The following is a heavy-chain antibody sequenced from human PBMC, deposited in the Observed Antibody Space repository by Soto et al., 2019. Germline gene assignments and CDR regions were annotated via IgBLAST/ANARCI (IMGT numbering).Heavy chain of an antibody. Sequence: QVQLVESGGGVVQPGRSLRLSCAASGFTFSSYGMHWVRQAPGKGLEWVAVISYDGSNKYYADSVKGRFTISRDNSKNTLYLNMNSPRAEATAVYYCAKVAGSSWFGSGWYNYYYYGMDVWGQGTTVTVSS. CDR1: GFTFSSYG. V-gene: IGHV3-30*18. CDR3: AKVAGSSWFGSGWYNYYYYGMDV. D-gene: IGHD6-13*01. CDR2: ISYDGSNK. J-gene: IGHJ6*02.